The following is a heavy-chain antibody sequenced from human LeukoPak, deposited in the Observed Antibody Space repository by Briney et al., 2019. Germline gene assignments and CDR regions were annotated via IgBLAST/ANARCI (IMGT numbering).Heavy chain of an antibody. V-gene: IGHV4-59*01. CDR3: ARDQATVTTPYRVDWYFDL. CDR2: IYYSGST. CDR1: GGSISSYY. D-gene: IGHD4-17*01. Sequence: SETLSLTCTVSGGSISSYYWSWIRQPPGKGLEWIGYIYYSGSTNYNPSLKSRVTISVDTSKNQFSLKLSSVTAADTAVYYCARDQATVTTPYRVDWYFDLWGRGTLVTVSS. J-gene: IGHJ2*01.